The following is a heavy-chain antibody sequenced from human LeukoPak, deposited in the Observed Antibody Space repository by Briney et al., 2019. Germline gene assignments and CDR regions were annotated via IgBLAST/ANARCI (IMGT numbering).Heavy chain of an antibody. CDR3: AKGAAAGKVDWFDP. CDR1: GFTFSNFA. J-gene: IGHJ5*02. Sequence: GGSLRLSCAASGFTFSNFAMMWVRQAPGTGLQWVSTITGYGATFYADSVGGRFTIFRDTSMNTLFLQMNSLGAEGTAVYCAKGAAAGKVDWFDPWGQGTLVTVSS. D-gene: IGHD6-13*01. CDR2: ITGYGAT. V-gene: IGHV3-23*01.